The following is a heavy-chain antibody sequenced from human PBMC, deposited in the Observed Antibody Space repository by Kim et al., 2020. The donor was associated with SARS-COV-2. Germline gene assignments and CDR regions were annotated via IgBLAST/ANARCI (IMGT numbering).Heavy chain of an antibody. J-gene: IGHJ4*01. Sequence: GGSLRLSCAASGFDFSAFGMHWVRQAPGKGLDWVGRISSRGDSKDYADAVKVRVSISVYSDNSTNFAYMRMIRPKVDDTAKCSRVRRRDNWG. CDR1: GFDFSAFG. CDR2: ISSRGDSKDY. V-gene: IGHV3-30*03. D-gene: IGHD3-10*02. CDR3: VRRRDN.